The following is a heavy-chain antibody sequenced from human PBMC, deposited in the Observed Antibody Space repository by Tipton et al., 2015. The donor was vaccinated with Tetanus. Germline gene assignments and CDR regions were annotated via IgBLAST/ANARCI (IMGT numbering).Heavy chain of an antibody. V-gene: IGHV4-61*01. D-gene: IGHD4-17*01. CDR3: ARDKRYGDYAY. CDR2: IYHSGAT. Sequence: TLSLTCSVSGGSVSGSSHYWSWIRQPPGKQLEWIGYIYHSGATNYNPSLKSRVTISIDSSKNQFSLKLTSVTAADTAVYYCARDKRYGDYAYWGQGALVTVSS. CDR1: GGSVSGSSHY. J-gene: IGHJ4*02.